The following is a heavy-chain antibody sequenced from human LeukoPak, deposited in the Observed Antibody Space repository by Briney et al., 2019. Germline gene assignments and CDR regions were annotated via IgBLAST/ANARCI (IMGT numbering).Heavy chain of an antibody. J-gene: IGHJ4*02. CDR2: INDDGRSA. Sequence: GGSLRLSCAASGFTFSSYWMHWVRQAPGKGLVWVSRINDDGRSASYADSVKGRFTISRDNAKNTLYLQMNSLRAEDTAVYYCTTLSIAAAGKRLDYWGQGTLVTVSS. D-gene: IGHD6-13*01. CDR1: GFTFSSYW. CDR3: TTLSIAAAGKRLDY. V-gene: IGHV3-74*01.